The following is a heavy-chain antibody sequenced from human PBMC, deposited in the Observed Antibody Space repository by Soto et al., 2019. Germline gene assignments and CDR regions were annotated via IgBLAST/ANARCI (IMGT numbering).Heavy chain of an antibody. CDR1: GGTFSSYA. Sequence: QVQLVQSGAEVKKPGSSVKVSCKASGGTFSSYAISWVRQAPGQGLEWMGGIIPIFGTANYAQKFQGSVTITADESTSTAYMELSSLRSEDTAVYYCARPLAGYDSSGYYQYYFDYWGQGTLVTVSS. V-gene: IGHV1-69*01. D-gene: IGHD3-22*01. CDR2: IIPIFGTA. CDR3: ARPLAGYDSSGYYQYYFDY. J-gene: IGHJ4*02.